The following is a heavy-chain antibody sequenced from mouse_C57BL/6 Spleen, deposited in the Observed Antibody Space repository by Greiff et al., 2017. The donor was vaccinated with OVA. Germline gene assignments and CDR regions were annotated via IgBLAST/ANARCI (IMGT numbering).Heavy chain of an antibody. J-gene: IGHJ2*01. V-gene: IGHV1-50*01. CDR3: ASITTVVERDYFDY. Sequence: QVQLQQPGAELVKPGASVKLSCKASGYTFTSYWMQWVKQRPGQGLEWIGEIDPSDSYTTSNQKFKGKAPFHVYTSSRTAYMKLSSLTSEDSAVYYCASITTVVERDYFDYWGQGTTLTVSS. CDR2: IDPSDSYT. CDR1: GYTFTSYW. D-gene: IGHD1-1*01.